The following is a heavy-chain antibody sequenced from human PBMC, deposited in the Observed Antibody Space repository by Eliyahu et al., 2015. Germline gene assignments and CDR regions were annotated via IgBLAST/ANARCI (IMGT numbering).Heavy chain of an antibody. Sequence: EMQLVESGGKLVQPGGSLRLSCAAXGFPFXTYALTWVRXAPGKGLQWVSGISATGDTTYYADSVKGRFIISRDNSNHTLYLQISSLRADDTAVYYCAKGANSYGQLYNWFDPWGQGTLVTVS. CDR3: AKGANSYGQLYNWFDP. CDR2: ISATGDTT. J-gene: IGHJ5*02. D-gene: IGHD3-16*01. CDR1: GFPFXTYA. V-gene: IGHV3-23*04.